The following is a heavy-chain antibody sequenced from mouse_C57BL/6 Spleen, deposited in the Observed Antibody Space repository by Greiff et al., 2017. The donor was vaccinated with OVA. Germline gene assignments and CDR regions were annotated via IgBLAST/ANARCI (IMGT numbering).Heavy chain of an antibody. J-gene: IGHJ4*01. CDR1: GYTFTGYY. CDR2: INPYNGGT. V-gene: IGHV1-19*01. Sequence: VQLQQSGPVLVKPGASVKMSCTASGYTFTGYYMNWVQQSPGKSLEWIGDINPYNGGTNYNQTFKGKATLTVDNSSSTAYMQLNSLTSEDSAVYYCARDTFYGLDYWGQGTTVTVSS. CDR3: ARDTFYGLDY.